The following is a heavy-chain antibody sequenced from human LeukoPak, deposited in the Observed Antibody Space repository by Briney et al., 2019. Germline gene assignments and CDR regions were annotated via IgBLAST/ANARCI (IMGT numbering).Heavy chain of an antibody. V-gene: IGHV1-69*13. J-gene: IGHJ6*02. CDR3: ARRRRKYSGSFNYNYYYYGMDV. CDR1: GGTFSSYA. Sequence: SVKVSCKASGGTFSSYAITWVRQAPGQGLEWMGGIIPIFGTANYAQKFQGRVTITADESTSTAYMELSSLRSEDTAVYYCARRRRKYSGSFNYNYYYYGMDVWGQGTTVTVSS. D-gene: IGHD1-26*01. CDR2: IIPIFGTA.